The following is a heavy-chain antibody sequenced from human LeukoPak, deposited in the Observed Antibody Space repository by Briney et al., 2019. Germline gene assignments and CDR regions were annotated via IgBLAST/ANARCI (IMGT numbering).Heavy chain of an antibody. CDR1: GGTFSSYA. CDR3: ARYGGSGSYSASSYNWFDP. CDR2: IIPILGIA. Sequence: GASVKVSCKASGGTFSSYAISWVRQAPGQGLEWMGRIIPILGIANYAQEFQGRVTITTDTSASTAYMELSSLRSEDTAVYYCARYGGSGSYSASSYNWFDPWGQGTLVTVSS. V-gene: IGHV1-69*04. D-gene: IGHD3-10*01. J-gene: IGHJ5*02.